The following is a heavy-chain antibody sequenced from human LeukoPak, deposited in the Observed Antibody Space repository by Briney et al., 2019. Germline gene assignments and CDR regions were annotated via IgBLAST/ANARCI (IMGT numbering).Heavy chain of an antibody. J-gene: IGHJ4*02. CDR3: ARIHYYGSGSYYNQAFDY. V-gene: IGHV4-59*01. Sequence: SSETLSLTCTVSGGSISYYYWSWIRQPPGKGLQWIGYVYYSGSTNYNPSLKSRATISVDTSKNQFSLKLNSVTPADTAVYYCARIHYYGSGSYYNQAFDYWGQGTLVTVSS. CDR2: VYYSGST. D-gene: IGHD3-10*01. CDR1: GGSISYYY.